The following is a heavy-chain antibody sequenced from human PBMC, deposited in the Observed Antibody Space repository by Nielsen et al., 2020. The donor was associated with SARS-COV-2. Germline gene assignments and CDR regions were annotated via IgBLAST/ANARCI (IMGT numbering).Heavy chain of an antibody. J-gene: IGHJ2*01. V-gene: IGHV2-70*11. CDR2: IDWDDDK. CDR1: GFSLSTSGMC. CDR3: ARFPLDPSAAGPGVFDL. D-gene: IGHD6-13*01. Sequence: SGPTLMKPTQTLTLTCTFSGFSLSTSGMCVSWIRQPPGKALEWLARIDWDDDKYYSTSLKTRLTISKDTSKNQVVLTMTNMDPVDTATYYCARFPLDPSAAGPGVFDLWGRGTLVTVSS.